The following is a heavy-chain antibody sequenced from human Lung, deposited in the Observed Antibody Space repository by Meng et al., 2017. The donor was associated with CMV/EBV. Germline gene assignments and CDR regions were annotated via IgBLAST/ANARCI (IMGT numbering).Heavy chain of an antibody. CDR1: GFTFGDFA. Sequence: SXTVSGFTFGDFAMTWVRQAPGKGLEWVGFIRRKGYGGTTEYAASVKGRFTISRDDSKSIAYLQMNSLKTEDTAVYYCTRWHSGSNFDYLGQGTLVTVSS. CDR3: TRWHSGSNFDY. V-gene: IGHV3-49*04. D-gene: IGHD1-26*01. CDR2: IRRKGYGGTT. J-gene: IGHJ4*02.